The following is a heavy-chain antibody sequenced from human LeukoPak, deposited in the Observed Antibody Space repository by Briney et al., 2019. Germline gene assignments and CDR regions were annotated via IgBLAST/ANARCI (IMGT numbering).Heavy chain of an antibody. V-gene: IGHV3-43*01. CDR1: GFTFDDYT. CDR3: AKKGYGGNSGGAYFDY. J-gene: IGHJ4*02. D-gene: IGHD4-23*01. Sequence: GGSLRLSCAASGFTFDDYTMHWVRQAPEKGLEWVSLITWDGGSTYYADSVKGRFTISRDNNKNSLYLQMNSLRTEDSALYYCAKKGYGGNSGGAYFDYWGQGTLVTVSS. CDR2: ITWDGGST.